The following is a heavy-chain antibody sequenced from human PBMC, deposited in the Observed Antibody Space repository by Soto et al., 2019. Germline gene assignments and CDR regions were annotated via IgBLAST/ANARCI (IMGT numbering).Heavy chain of an antibody. CDR3: ARDPLALPPSQYYDFWSGCPHTDY. V-gene: IGHV1-18*01. CDR1: GYTFTSYG. Sequence: GASVKVSCKASGYTFTSYGISWVRQAPGQGLEWMGWISAYNGNTNYAQKLQGRVTMTTDTSTSTAYMELRSLRSDDTAVYYCARDPLALPPSQYYDFWSGCPHTDYWGQGTLVTVSS. D-gene: IGHD3-3*01. CDR2: ISAYNGNT. J-gene: IGHJ4*02.